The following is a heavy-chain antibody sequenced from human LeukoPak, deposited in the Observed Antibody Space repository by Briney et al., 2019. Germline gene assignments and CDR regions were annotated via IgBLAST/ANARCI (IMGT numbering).Heavy chain of an antibody. V-gene: IGHV3-30*02. CDR3: ARVIWFGDENAGNDY. CDR2: IRYDGSNK. CDR1: GFTFSSYG. J-gene: IGHJ4*02. Sequence: GGSLRLSCAASGFTFSSYGMHWVRQAPGKGLERVAFIRYDGSNKYYADSVKGRFTISRDNSKNTLYLQMNSLRAEDTAVYYCARVIWFGDENAGNDYWGQGTLVTVSS. D-gene: IGHD3-10*01.